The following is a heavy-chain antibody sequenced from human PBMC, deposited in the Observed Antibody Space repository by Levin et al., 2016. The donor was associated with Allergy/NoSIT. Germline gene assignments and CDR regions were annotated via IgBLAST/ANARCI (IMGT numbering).Heavy chain of an antibody. J-gene: IGHJ6*01. CDR3: ARGPRLLFHYYGMDV. CDR2: INHSGST. Sequence: WIRQPPGKGLEWIGEINHSGSTNYNPSLKSRVTISVDTSKNQFSLKLSSVTAADTAVYYCARGPRLLFHYYGMDVWGPRDHGHRLL. D-gene: IGHD2-21*02. V-gene: IGHV4-34*01.